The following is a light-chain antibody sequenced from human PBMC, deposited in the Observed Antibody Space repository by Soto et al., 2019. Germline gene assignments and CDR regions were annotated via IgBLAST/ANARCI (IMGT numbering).Light chain of an antibody. CDR2: EVS. CDR1: SSDVGGYNY. Sequence: QSALTQPPSASGSPGQSVPISCTGTSSDVGGYNYVSWYQQHPGKAPKLTIDEVSKRPSGVPDRWSGSKSDNTASLTVSWLQAEDEADYYCRSYAGGNKGVLGTGTKVTVL. V-gene: IGLV2-8*01. J-gene: IGLJ1*01. CDR3: RSYAGGNKGV.